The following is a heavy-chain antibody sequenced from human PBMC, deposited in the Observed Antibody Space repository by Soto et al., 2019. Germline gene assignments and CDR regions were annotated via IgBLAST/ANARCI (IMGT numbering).Heavy chain of an antibody. Sequence: ASVKVSCKASGYTFTSYGISWVRQAPGQGLEWMGWISAYNGNTNYAQKLQGRVTMTTDTSTSTAYMELRSLRSDDTAVYYCARGNQAYYDFWSGPSAYGMDVWGQGNTVTVSS. CDR2: ISAYNGNT. D-gene: IGHD3-3*01. V-gene: IGHV1-18*01. J-gene: IGHJ6*02. CDR3: ARGNQAYYDFWSGPSAYGMDV. CDR1: GYTFTSYG.